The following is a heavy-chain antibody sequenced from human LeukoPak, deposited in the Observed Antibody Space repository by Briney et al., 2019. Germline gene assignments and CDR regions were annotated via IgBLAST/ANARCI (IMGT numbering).Heavy chain of an antibody. CDR3: AKANWVSNADAVS. Sequence: GGSLTLSCAASGFTFSTYAMSWVREAPVRGLEWVSSPRGNGDTFYADSVKGRFTLSRDDSRNTVYLQLNNLRVEDTAVYYCAKANWVSNADAVSWGQGTVVTVSS. V-gene: IGHV3-23*01. CDR1: GFTFSTYA. CDR2: PRGNGDT. D-gene: IGHD1-1*01. J-gene: IGHJ4*02.